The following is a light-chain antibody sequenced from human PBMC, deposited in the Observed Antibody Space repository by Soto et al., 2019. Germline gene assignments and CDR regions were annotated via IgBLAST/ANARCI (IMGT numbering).Light chain of an antibody. CDR1: QDISTS. Sequence: AIRMTQSPSSFSASTGDRVTITCRASQDISTSLAWYQQKPGKAPKLLIYSASSLQSGVPANFSGSGSGTDFTLTISRPQSEDFATYYCQQYYSYPYTFGQGTKVEIK. CDR3: QQYYSYPYT. V-gene: IGKV1-8*01. J-gene: IGKJ2*01. CDR2: SAS.